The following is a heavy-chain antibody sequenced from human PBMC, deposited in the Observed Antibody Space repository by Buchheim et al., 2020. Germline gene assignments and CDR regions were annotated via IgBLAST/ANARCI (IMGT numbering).Heavy chain of an antibody. CDR1: GGSISSYY. V-gene: IGHV4-59*01. J-gene: IGHJ4*02. Sequence: QVQLQESGPGLVKPSETLSLTCTVSGGSISSYYWSWIRQPPGKGLEWIGYIYYSGSTNYKPSLKSRVTISVDTSKNQFSLQLSSVTAADTAVYYCARTREWLARGDYYFDYWGQGTL. D-gene: IGHD3-3*01. CDR3: ARTREWLARGDYYFDY. CDR2: IYYSGST.